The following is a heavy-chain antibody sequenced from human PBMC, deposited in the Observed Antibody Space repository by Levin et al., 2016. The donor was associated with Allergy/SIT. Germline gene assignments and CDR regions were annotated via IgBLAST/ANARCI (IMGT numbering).Heavy chain of an antibody. D-gene: IGHD2-2*01. CDR3: ARIRGTRFYCSSTSCYYWYYFDY. V-gene: IGHV2-26*01. CDR2: IFSNDEK. Sequence: WIRQPPGKALEWLAHIFSNDEKSYSTSLKSRLTISKDTSKSQVVLTMTNMDPVDTATYYCARIRGTRFYCSSTSCYYWYYFDYWGQGTLVTVSS. J-gene: IGHJ4*02.